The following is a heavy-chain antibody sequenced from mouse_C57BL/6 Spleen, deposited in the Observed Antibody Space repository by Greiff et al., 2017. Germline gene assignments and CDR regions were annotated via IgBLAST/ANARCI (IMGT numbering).Heavy chain of an antibody. D-gene: IGHD1-1*01. V-gene: IGHV1-26*01. CDR2: INPNNGGT. J-gene: IGHJ2*01. CDR3: ARSGYYGSSHYYFDY. Sequence: EVQLQQSGPELVKPGASVKISCKASGYTFTDYYMNWVKQSHGKSLEWIGDINPNNGGTSYNQKFKGKATLTVDKSSSTAYMELRSLTSEDSAVYYCARSGYYGSSHYYFDYWGQGTTLTVSS. CDR1: GYTFTDYY.